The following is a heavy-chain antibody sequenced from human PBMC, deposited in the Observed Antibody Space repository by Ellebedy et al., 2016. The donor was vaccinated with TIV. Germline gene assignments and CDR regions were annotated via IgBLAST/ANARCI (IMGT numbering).Heavy chain of an antibody. CDR1: GFTFSSYG. Sequence: GGSLRLSXAASGFTFSSYGMHWVRQAPGKGLEWVAVIWYDGSNKYYADSVKGRFTISRDNSKNTLYLQMNSLRAEDTAVYYCARETMVRGVIIPYYFDYWGQGTLVTVSS. CDR2: IWYDGSNK. J-gene: IGHJ4*02. D-gene: IGHD3-10*01. V-gene: IGHV3-33*01. CDR3: ARETMVRGVIIPYYFDY.